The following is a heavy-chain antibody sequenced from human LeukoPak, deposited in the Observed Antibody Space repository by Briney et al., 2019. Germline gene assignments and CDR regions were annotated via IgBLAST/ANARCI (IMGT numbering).Heavy chain of an antibody. CDR1: GFSFRSYS. D-gene: IGHD4-17*01. J-gene: IGHJ4*02. Sequence: PGGSLRLSCPASGFSFRSYSMNWVRQAPGKGLEWVGRTRNKANSYTTEYAASVKGRFTISRDDSKNSLYLQMNSLKTEDTAVYYCARGRVTTLYYFDYWGQGTLVTVSS. CDR3: ARGRVTTLYYFDY. V-gene: IGHV3-72*01. CDR2: TRNKANSYTT.